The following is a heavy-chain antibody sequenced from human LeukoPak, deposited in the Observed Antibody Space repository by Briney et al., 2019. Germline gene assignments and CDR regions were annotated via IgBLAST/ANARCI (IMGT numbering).Heavy chain of an antibody. CDR1: GFTFSSYG. Sequence: GGSLRLSCAASGFTFSSYGMHWVRQAPGKGLKWVAFIRYDGSNKYYADSVKGRFTISRDNSKNTLYLQMNSLRAEDTAVYYCAKDTLPADYYDSSGSDYWGQGTLVTVSS. CDR3: AKDTLPADYYDSSGSDY. CDR2: IRYDGSNK. D-gene: IGHD3-22*01. J-gene: IGHJ4*02. V-gene: IGHV3-30*02.